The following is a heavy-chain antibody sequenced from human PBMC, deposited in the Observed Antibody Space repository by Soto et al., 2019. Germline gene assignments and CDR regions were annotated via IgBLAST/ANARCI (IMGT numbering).Heavy chain of an antibody. CDR2: FDPEDGET. J-gene: IGHJ4*02. Sequence: ASVKVSCKVSGYTLTELSMHWVRQAPGKGLEWMGGFDPEDGETIYAQRFQGRVTMTEDTSTDTAYMELSSLRSEDTAVYYCATEGASGDGYNDFDYWGQGTLVTVSS. CDR3: ATEGASGDGYNDFDY. V-gene: IGHV1-24*01. CDR1: GYTLTELS. D-gene: IGHD5-12*01.